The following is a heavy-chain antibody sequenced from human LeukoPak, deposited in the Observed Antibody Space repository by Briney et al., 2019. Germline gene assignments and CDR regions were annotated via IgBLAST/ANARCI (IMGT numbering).Heavy chain of an antibody. D-gene: IGHD6-13*01. Sequence: GGSLRLSCAASGFTVSSNYMSWVRQAPGKGLEWVSVIYSGGSTYYADSVKGRFTISRDNSKNTLYLQMNSLRAEDTAVYYCAGELSSSWDYYYYGMDVWGQGTTVTVSS. J-gene: IGHJ6*02. CDR1: GFTVSSNY. CDR3: AGELSSSWDYYYYGMDV. CDR2: IYSGGST. V-gene: IGHV3-53*01.